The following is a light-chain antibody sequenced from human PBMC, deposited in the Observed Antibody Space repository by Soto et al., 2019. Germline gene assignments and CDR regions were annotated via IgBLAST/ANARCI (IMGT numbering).Light chain of an antibody. Sequence: DIQMTQSPSSLSASLGDRVTITCRASQNIDNYLNWYQQKPGKAPRLLIYATSTSQSGVPSRFSGSGSGTEFTLTISRLQPDDFSTYYCQQANSLPITFGQGTRLEIK. CDR1: QNIDNY. CDR2: ATS. V-gene: IGKV1-39*01. CDR3: QQANSLPIT. J-gene: IGKJ5*01.